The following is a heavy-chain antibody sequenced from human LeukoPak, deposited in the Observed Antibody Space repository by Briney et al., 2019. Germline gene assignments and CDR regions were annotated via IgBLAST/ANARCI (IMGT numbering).Heavy chain of an antibody. J-gene: IGHJ3*02. V-gene: IGHV1-69*01. CDR2: IFGTA. CDR3: ARLTDIVVVTATDAFDI. D-gene: IGHD2-21*02. Sequence: IFGTANYAQKFQGRVTITADESTSTAYMELSSLRSEDTAVYYCARLTDIVVVTATDAFDIWGQGTMVTVSS.